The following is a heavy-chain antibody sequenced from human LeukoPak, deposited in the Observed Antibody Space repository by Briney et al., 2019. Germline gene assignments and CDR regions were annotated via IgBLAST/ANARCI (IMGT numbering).Heavy chain of an antibody. CDR1: GFTFSTYS. CDR2: ISSRSTVI. D-gene: IGHD6-19*01. CDR3: AREAVAGRGFDY. Sequence: PGGSLRLSCAASGFTFSTYSMTWVRQAPGKGLEWVSYISSRSTVIYYADSLRGRFTISRDNAKNSLYLQVNSLRVEDTALYFCAREAVAGRGFDYWGQGALVTVS. V-gene: IGHV3-48*01. J-gene: IGHJ4*02.